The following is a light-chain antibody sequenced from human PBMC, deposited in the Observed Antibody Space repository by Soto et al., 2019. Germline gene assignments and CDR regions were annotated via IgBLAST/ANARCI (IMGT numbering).Light chain of an antibody. CDR2: SNN. CDR3: VAWDDSLNGYV. V-gene: IGLV1-44*01. J-gene: IGLJ1*01. Sequence: QSVLTQPPSASGTPGQRVTISCSGSSSNIGSNTVNWYQQFPGTAPKLLIYSNNQRPSGVPDRFSGSKSGTSASLAISGLQSEDEADYYCVAWDDSLNGYVFGTGTKATV. CDR1: SSNIGSNT.